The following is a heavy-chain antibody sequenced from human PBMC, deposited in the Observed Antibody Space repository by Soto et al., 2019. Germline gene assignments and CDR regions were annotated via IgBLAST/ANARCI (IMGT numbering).Heavy chain of an antibody. CDR1: GFTLSTFA. Sequence: PGGSLRLSCAASGFTLSTFALHWVRQAPGKGLEWVALISHDGSNKNYADSVKGRFTISKDNSKNMVYMHMDSLRLEDTAIYYCARDGLPDDFRSGGYWFDPWGQGTLVTVSS. D-gene: IGHD3-3*01. J-gene: IGHJ5*02. V-gene: IGHV3-30-3*01. CDR2: ISHDGSNK. CDR3: ARDGLPDDFRSGGYWFDP.